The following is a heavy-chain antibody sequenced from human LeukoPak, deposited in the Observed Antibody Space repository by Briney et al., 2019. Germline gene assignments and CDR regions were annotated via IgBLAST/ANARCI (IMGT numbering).Heavy chain of an antibody. V-gene: IGHV3-21*01. D-gene: IGHD6-13*01. CDR2: ISSSSSYI. Sequence: GGSLRLSCAAPGFTFSSYSMNWVRQAPGKGLEWVSSISSSSSYIYYADSVKGRFTISRDNAKNSLYLRMSSLRAEDTAVYYCARDKKTAAAGTDYYYYYGMDVWGQGTTVTVSS. CDR1: GFTFSSYS. J-gene: IGHJ6*02. CDR3: ARDKKTAAAGTDYYYYYGMDV.